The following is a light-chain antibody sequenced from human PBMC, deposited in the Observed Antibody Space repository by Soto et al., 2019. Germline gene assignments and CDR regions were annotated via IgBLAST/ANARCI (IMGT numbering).Light chain of an antibody. V-gene: IGLV1-47*01. Sequence: QSVLTQPPSASGTPGQRVTISFSGSSSNIGSDYVYWYQQFPGTAPKLLIYRNNQRPSGVPDRFSGSKSGTSASLAISGLRSEDEADYYCAALDDSLSGYVFGTGTKVTV. CDR3: AALDDSLSGYV. CDR1: SSNIGSDY. CDR2: RNN. J-gene: IGLJ1*01.